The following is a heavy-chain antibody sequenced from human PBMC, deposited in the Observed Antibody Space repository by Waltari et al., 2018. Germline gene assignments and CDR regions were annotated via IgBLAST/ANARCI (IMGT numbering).Heavy chain of an antibody. CDR1: GFHSNAYA. CDR3: AKDLSPGGADV. J-gene: IGHJ6*02. CDR2: IFWNGGTR. Sequence: EVQVVESGGGLVQPGRSRSLSCAVSGFHSNAYAMHWVRQVPGKGVEWVSGIFWNGGTRGYADSVKGRFTVSRDNAKNSVYLQMNSLRPEDSGIYYCAKDLSPGGADVWGQGTTVTVS. V-gene: IGHV3-9*02.